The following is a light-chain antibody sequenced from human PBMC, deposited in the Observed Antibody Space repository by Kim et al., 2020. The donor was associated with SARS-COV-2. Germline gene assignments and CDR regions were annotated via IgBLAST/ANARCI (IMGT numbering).Light chain of an antibody. Sequence: PGETATLSCRASQSVTSNYLAWYQHKPGQAPRLLIYGASSRATGIPDRFSGSGSGTDFTLTISRLEPEDFAVYSCQQYGKSPLTFGQGTRLE. CDR1: QSVTSNY. CDR2: GAS. CDR3: QQYGKSPLT. V-gene: IGKV3-20*01. J-gene: IGKJ5*01.